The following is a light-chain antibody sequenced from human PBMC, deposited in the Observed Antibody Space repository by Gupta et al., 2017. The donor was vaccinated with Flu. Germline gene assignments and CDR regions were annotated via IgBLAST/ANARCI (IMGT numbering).Light chain of an antibody. V-gene: IGKV3-11*01. J-gene: IGKJ2*01. CDR1: QSVYSN. Sequence: GETPTLSCRASQSVYSNLAWHQQKAGQAPRLLIYDASKRATDTPARFSGSGSGTDFTLTITSLEPEDAGVYYCQQRENWPDTFGQGTKLEIK. CDR3: QQRENWPDT. CDR2: DAS.